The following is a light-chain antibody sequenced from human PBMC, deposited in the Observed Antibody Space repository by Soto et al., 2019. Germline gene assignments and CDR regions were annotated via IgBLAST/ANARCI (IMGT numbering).Light chain of an antibody. J-gene: IGKJ1*01. CDR1: QSVSSSF. Sequence: EIVLTQSRGSLSLSPGERATLSCRASQSVSSSFLAWYQQKPGQAPRLLIYGASSRATGIPDRFSGSGSGTDFTLTISRLEPEDFAVYYCQQYDSSPWTFGQGTKEEIK. V-gene: IGKV3-20*01. CDR3: QQYDSSPWT. CDR2: GAS.